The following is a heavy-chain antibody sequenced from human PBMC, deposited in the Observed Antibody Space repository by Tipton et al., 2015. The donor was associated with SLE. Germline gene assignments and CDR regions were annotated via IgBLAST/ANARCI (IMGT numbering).Heavy chain of an antibody. J-gene: IGHJ4*02. D-gene: IGHD6-13*01. V-gene: IGHV1-69*10. CDR1: GYTLTSYY. CDR2: IIPILGIA. CDR3: ASGDSSSWLYFDY. Sequence: QLVQSGAEVKKPGASVKVSCKASGYTLTSYYIHWVRQAPGQGLEWMGGIIPILGIANYEQKFQGRVTITTDESTSTAYMELSSLRSDDTAVYYCASGDSSSWLYFDYWGQGTLVTVSS.